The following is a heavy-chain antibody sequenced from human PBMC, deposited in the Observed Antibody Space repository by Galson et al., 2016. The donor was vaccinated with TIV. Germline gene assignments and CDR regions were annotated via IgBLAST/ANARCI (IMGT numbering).Heavy chain of an antibody. CDR3: ARHPPGYSSRFHPPRGGMDV. Sequence: ETLSLTCTVSGGPISPHYWNWIRQPPGKGLEWIGYIFYSGSTNYNPSLKSRLTISLDASRNQLSPKLSSVTAADTAVYYCARHPPGYSSRFHPPRGGMDVWGQGTAVTVSS. CDR2: IFYSGST. V-gene: IGHV4-59*08. J-gene: IGHJ6*02. D-gene: IGHD6-13*01. CDR1: GGPISPHY.